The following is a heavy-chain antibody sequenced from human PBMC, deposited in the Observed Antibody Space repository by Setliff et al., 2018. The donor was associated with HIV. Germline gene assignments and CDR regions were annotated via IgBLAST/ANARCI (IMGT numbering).Heavy chain of an antibody. D-gene: IGHD3-22*01. CDR1: GGSISNSDFY. CDR2: IYYSGAT. V-gene: IGHV4-39*01. J-gene: IGHJ4*02. CDR3: ARSYDSLYG. Sequence: SETLSLTCTVSGGSISNSDFYWGWIRQSPGKGLEWIGSIYYSGATYYNPTLRSRVTISADTSTNQFYLRLTSVTAADTAVYYCARSYDSLYGWGQGVLVTVSS.